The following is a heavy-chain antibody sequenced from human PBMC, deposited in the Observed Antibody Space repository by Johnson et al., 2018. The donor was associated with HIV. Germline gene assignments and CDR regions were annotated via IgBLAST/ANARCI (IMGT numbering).Heavy chain of an antibody. CDR2: ISYDGSNK. CDR3: ARDYGDYAHDAFDI. Sequence: QVQLVESGGGVVQPGRSLRLSCAASGFTFSSYAMHWVRQAPGKGLAWVAVISYDGSNKYYADSVKGRFTSSRDNSKNTLYLQMNSLRAEDTAVDYCARDYGDYAHDAFDIWGQGTMVTVSS. D-gene: IGHD4-17*01. CDR1: GFTFSSYA. V-gene: IGHV3-30-3*01. J-gene: IGHJ3*02.